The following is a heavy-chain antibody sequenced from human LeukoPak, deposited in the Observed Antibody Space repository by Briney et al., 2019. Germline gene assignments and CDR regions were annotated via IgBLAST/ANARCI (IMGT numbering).Heavy chain of an antibody. CDR3: ARHEAAALSSLDY. J-gene: IGHJ4*02. Sequence: SETLSLTCTVSGGSISGSYWSWIRQPPGKELEWIGYIYNSGSTNYNPSLKSRVAISVDTSKNQFSLKLSSVTAADTAVYYCARHEAAALSSLDYWGQGTLVTVSS. CDR2: IYNSGST. CDR1: GGSISGSY. V-gene: IGHV4-59*08. D-gene: IGHD6-13*01.